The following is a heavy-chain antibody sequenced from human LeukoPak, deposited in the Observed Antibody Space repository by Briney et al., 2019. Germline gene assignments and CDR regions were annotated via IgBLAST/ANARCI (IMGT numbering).Heavy chain of an antibody. CDR3: ARGSPYYDFWSGYLGYYYGMDV. CDR1: GFTFSSYA. Sequence: PGGSLRLSCAASGFTFSSYAMSWVRQAPGKGLEWVSAISGSGGSTYYADSVKGRFTISRDNSKNTLYLQMNSLRAEDTAVYYCARGSPYYDFWSGYLGYYYGMDVWGQGTTVTVSS. D-gene: IGHD3-3*01. J-gene: IGHJ6*02. CDR2: ISGSGGST. V-gene: IGHV3-23*01.